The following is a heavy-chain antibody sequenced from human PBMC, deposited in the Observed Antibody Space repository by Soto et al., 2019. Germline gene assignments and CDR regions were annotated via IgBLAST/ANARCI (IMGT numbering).Heavy chain of an antibody. CDR2: IIPIFGTA. J-gene: IGHJ4*02. V-gene: IGHV1-69*13. CDR3: ARGGIAAAGAFDY. D-gene: IGHD6-13*01. CDR1: GGTFSSYA. Sequence: PVKVSCKASGGTFSSYAISWVRQAPGQGLEWMGGIIPIFGTANYAQKFQGRVTITADESTSTAYMELSSLRSDDTAVYYCARGGIAAAGAFDYWGQGTLVTVSS.